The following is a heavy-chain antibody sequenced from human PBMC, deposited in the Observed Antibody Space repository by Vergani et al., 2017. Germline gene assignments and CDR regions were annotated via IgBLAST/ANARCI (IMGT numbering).Heavy chain of an antibody. CDR2: ILGSGTA. J-gene: IGHJ4*02. V-gene: IGHV4-61*02. D-gene: IGHD6-13*01. CDR1: GASMSSVGYY. CDR3: AGGSRAADYSGPDS. Sequence: QVQLQESGPGLVKLSQTLSLTCTVPGASMSSVGYYWTWIRQSAGKRLEWFGDILGSGTANYTPSFPGRVSMSVATSKNQFSLTLSSVNATDTAVYYRAGGSRAADYSGPDSWGQGTRVTVSS.